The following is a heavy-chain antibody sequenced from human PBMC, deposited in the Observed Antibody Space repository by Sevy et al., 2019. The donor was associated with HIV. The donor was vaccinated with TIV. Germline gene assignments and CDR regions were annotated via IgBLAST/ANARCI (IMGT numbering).Heavy chain of an antibody. CDR3: ARAPGDGDDILTGYYGVDP. Sequence: SEILSLTCTVSGGSISSGGYYWSWIRQHPGKGLEWIGYIYYSGNTYYNPSLKSRVTISVDTSKNQFSLKLSSVAAADSAVYYCARAPGDGDDILTGYYGVDPWGQGTLVTVSS. CDR1: GGSISSGGYY. D-gene: IGHD3-9*01. J-gene: IGHJ5*02. V-gene: IGHV4-31*03. CDR2: IYYSGNT.